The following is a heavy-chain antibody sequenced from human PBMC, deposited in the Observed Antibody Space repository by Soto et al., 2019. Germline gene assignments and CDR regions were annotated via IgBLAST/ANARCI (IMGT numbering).Heavy chain of an antibody. CDR2: ISGSGGST. CDR3: EKPGYSGSWYRNFDY. V-gene: IGHV3-23*01. Sequence: EVKLLDSGGTLVQPGGSLRLSCAASGFTFSSYAMGWVRQAPGKGLEWVSSISGSGGSTYYADSVRGRFTISRDNSRNTLYLQMDSLRAEDTAVYYCEKPGYSGSWYRNFDYWGQGTLVTVSS. D-gene: IGHD1-26*01. CDR1: GFTFSSYA. J-gene: IGHJ4*02.